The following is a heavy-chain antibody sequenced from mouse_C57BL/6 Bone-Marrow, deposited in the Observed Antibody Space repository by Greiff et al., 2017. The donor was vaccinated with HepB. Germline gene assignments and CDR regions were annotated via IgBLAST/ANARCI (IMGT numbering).Heavy chain of an antibody. J-gene: IGHJ1*03. V-gene: IGHV14-3*01. CDR3: ARTPITTVVATDFDV. CDR1: GFNIKNTY. D-gene: IGHD1-1*01. CDR2: IDPANGNT. Sequence: VQLKESVAELVRPGASVKLSCTASGFNIKNTYMHWVKQRPEQGLEWIGRIDPANGNTKYAPKFQGKATITADTSSNTAYLQLSSLTSEDTAIYYCARTPITTVVATDFDVWGTGTTVTVSS.